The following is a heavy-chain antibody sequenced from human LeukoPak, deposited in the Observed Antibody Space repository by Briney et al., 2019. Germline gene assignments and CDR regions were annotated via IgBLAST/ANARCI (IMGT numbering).Heavy chain of an antibody. CDR1: GFTFSSYA. CDR2: ISGSGGST. V-gene: IGHV3-23*01. J-gene: IGHJ4*02. D-gene: IGHD6-19*01. CDR3: ACYSSGWYRSGYDC. Sequence: GGSLRLSCAASGFTFSSYAMSWVRQAPGKGLEWVSAISGSGGSTYYADFVKGRFTISRDNSKNTLYLQMNSLRAEDTAVYYCACYSSGWYRSGYDCWGQGTLVTVSS.